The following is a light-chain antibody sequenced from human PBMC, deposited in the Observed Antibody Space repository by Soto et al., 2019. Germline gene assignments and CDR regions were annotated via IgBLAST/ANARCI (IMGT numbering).Light chain of an antibody. CDR2: GAS. J-gene: IGKJ1*01. Sequence: ESVLTQSPGTLSLSPGERTTLSCRASQSISSSYLAWYQQKPGHAPRLLVYGASSRATGIPDRFSGSGSGTDFTLTISRLEPEDFALYYCQQYSSTFWTLGQGTKVEIK. CDR3: QQYSSTFWT. CDR1: QSISSSY. V-gene: IGKV3-20*01.